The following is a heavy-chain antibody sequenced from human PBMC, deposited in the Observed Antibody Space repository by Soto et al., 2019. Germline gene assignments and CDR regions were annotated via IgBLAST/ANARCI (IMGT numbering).Heavy chain of an antibody. J-gene: IGHJ4*02. Sequence: SETLSLTCTVSGGSISSYYWSWIRQPPGKGLEWIGYIYYSGSTNYNPSLKSRVTISVDTSKNQFSLKLSSVTAADTAVYYCARETTSDYGDYHFDYWCQGTLVTVSS. CDR2: IYYSGST. D-gene: IGHD4-17*01. CDR3: ARETTSDYGDYHFDY. V-gene: IGHV4-59*01. CDR1: GGSISSYY.